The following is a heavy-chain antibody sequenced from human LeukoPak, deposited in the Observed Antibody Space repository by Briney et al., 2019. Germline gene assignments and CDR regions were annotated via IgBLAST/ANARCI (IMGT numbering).Heavy chain of an antibody. CDR1: GYTFTGYY. Sequence: ASVKVSCKASGYTFTGYYMHWVRQAPGQGLEWMGWINPNSGGTNYAQKFQGRVTMTRDTSISTAYMELSRLRSDDTAVYYCARDRDGVLLWFGELEGTFDYWGQGTLVTVSS. CDR2: INPNSGGT. J-gene: IGHJ4*02. CDR3: ARDRDGVLLWFGELEGTFDY. D-gene: IGHD3-10*01. V-gene: IGHV1-2*02.